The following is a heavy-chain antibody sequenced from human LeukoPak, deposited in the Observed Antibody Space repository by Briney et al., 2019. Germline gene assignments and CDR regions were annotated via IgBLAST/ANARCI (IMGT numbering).Heavy chain of an antibody. D-gene: IGHD2-21*02. CDR1: GFTFSSYG. CDR2: ISYDGSNK. J-gene: IGHJ6*02. CDR3: AREGCGGDCYGRMDV. Sequence: GGSLRLSCGASGFTFSSYGMQWVRQAPGKGLEWVAIISYDGSNKYYVDSVKGRFTISRDNSKNTMYMQMNSLRAEDTAVYYCAREGCGGDCYGRMDVWGQGTTVTVSS. V-gene: IGHV3-30*03.